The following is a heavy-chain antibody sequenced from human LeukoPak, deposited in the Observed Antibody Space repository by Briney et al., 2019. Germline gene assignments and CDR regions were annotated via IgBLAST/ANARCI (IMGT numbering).Heavy chain of an antibody. Sequence: PSETLSLTCTVSGGSISTYYWSWIRQPAGKGLEWIGRIYTSGSANYNPSLKRRVTMSVDTSKSQFSLNLRSVTAADTALYYCARRGSSWYWYFDYWGQGTLVTVSS. D-gene: IGHD6-13*01. CDR1: GGSISTYY. CDR2: IYTSGSA. CDR3: ARRGSSWYWYFDY. V-gene: IGHV4-4*07. J-gene: IGHJ4*02.